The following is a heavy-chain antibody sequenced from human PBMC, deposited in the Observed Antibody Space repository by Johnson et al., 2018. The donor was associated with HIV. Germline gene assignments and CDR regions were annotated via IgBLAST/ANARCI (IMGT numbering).Heavy chain of an antibody. CDR1: GFTFSSYG. CDR3: ARSYSTSWNASDI. D-gene: IGHD4-11*01. J-gene: IGHJ3*02. V-gene: IGHV3-30*03. CDR2: ISYDGSNE. Sequence: QVQLVESGGGVVQPGRSLRLSCAASGFTFSSYGMHWVRQAPGKGMDWVAFISYDGSNEYYADSVKGRFTISRDNSKNALYLQMNSLRAEDTAVYYCARSYSTSWNASDIWGQGTMVTVSS.